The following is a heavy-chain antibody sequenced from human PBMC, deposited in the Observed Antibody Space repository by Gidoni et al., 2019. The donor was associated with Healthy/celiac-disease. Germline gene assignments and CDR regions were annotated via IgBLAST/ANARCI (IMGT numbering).Heavy chain of an antibody. J-gene: IGHJ4*02. CDR1: GFPFRSYA. CDR2: ISGSGGST. V-gene: IGHV3-23*01. D-gene: IGHD4-17*01. CDR3: AKPSSPGDYGGPHDY. Sequence: EVQLLESGGGLVQPGGSLRLSCAASGFPFRSYAMSWVRQAPGKGLEWVSAISGSGGSTYYADSVKGRFTISRDNSKNTLYLQMNSLRAEDTAVYYCAKPSSPGDYGGPHDYWGQGTLVTVSS.